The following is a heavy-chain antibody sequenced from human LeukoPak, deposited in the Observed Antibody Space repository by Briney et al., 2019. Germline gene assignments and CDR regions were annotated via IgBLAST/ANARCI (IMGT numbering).Heavy chain of an antibody. V-gene: IGHV1-69*06. CDR2: IIPIFGTA. D-gene: IGHD3-9*01. CDR3: ARDGGQIRYFDWLLIPRDYYYYGMDV. Sequence: SVKASCKASGGTFSSYAISWVRQAPGQGLEWMGGIIPIFGTANYAQKFQGRVTITADKSTSTAYMELSSLRSEDTAVYYCARDGGQIRYFDWLLIPRDYYYYGMDVWGKGTTVTVSS. CDR1: GGTFSSYA. J-gene: IGHJ6*04.